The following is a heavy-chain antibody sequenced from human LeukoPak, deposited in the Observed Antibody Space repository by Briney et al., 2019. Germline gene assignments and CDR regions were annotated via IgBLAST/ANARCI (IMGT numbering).Heavy chain of an antibody. D-gene: IGHD2-15*01. Sequence: AASVKVSCKASGGTFSSYAISWVRQAPGQGLEWMGGIIPIFGTANYAQKFQGRVTITADESTSTAYMELSSLRSEDTAVYYCARDAGEGVVATYYMDVWGKGTTVTVSS. CDR2: IIPIFGTA. J-gene: IGHJ6*03. CDR1: GGTFSSYA. CDR3: ARDAGEGVVATYYMDV. V-gene: IGHV1-69*13.